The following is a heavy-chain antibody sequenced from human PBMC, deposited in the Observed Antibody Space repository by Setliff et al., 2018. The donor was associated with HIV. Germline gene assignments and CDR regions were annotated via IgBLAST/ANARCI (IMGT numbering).Heavy chain of an antibody. Sequence: SETLSLTCTVTGYSISSGYYWAWIRQPPGKGLEWIGYIYHAGNTYYNPSLKSRVTISVDTSKNQFSLKLSSVTAADTAVYYCARHYYDSSGYFLIDYWGQGTLVTVSS. V-gene: IGHV4-38-2*02. CDR3: ARHYYDSSGYFLIDY. CDR1: GYSISSGYY. CDR2: IYHAGNT. D-gene: IGHD3-22*01. J-gene: IGHJ4*02.